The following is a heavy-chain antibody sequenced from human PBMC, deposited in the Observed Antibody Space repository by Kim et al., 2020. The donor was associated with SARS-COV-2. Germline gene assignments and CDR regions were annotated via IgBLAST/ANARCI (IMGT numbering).Heavy chain of an antibody. CDR2: INHSGST. CDR1: GGSFSGYY. J-gene: IGHJ4*02. Sequence: SETLSLTCAVYGGSFSGYYWSWIRQPPGKGLEWIGEINHSGSTNYNPSLKSRVTISVDTSKNQFSLNLSSVTAADTAVYYCARGPRHRARPVYFDYWGQG. D-gene: IGHD3-10*01. V-gene: IGHV4-34*01. CDR3: ARGPRHRARPVYFDY.